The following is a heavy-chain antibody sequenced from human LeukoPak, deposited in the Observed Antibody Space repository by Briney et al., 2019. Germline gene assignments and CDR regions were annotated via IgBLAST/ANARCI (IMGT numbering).Heavy chain of an antibody. CDR1: RFAFSSYW. D-gene: IGHD3-22*01. V-gene: IGHV3-74*01. CDR2: INSGGNRT. Sequence: GGSLRLSCAASRFAFSSYWMHWVRQVPGKGLVWVSRINSGGNRTNYADSVKGRFAISRDNAKNTMYLQMNSLRAEDTAVYYCAREYYYDSSGYYLDAFDIWGQGTMVTVSS. CDR3: AREYYYDSSGYYLDAFDI. J-gene: IGHJ3*02.